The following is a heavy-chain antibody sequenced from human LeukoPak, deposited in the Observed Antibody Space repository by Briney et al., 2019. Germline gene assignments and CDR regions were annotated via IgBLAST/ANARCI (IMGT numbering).Heavy chain of an antibody. V-gene: IGHV4-34*01. D-gene: IGHD2-2*01. CDR1: GGSFSDYY. CDR3: ARELITGFEVVPATRWFDP. J-gene: IGHJ5*02. CDR2: ISHSGTT. Sequence: SETLSLTCAVYGGSFSDYYWSWIRQPPGKGLEWIGEISHSGTTNYNPSLKSRVTISVDTSKNQFSLKLSSVTAADTAVYYCARELITGFEVVPATRWFDPWGQGTLVTVSS.